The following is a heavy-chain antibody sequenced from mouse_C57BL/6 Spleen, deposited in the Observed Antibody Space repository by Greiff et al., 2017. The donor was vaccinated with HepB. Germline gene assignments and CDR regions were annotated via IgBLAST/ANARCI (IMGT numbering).Heavy chain of an antibody. Sequence: VQLQQSGPELVKPGASVKISCKASGYAFSSSWMNWVKQRPGKGLEWIGRIYPGDGDTNYNGKFKGKATLTADKSSSTAYMQLSSLTSEDSAVYFCARGGSYNYFDYWGQGTTLTVSS. D-gene: IGHD1-1*02. CDR3: ARGGSYNYFDY. CDR2: IYPGDGDT. J-gene: IGHJ2*01. V-gene: IGHV1-82*01. CDR1: GYAFSSSW.